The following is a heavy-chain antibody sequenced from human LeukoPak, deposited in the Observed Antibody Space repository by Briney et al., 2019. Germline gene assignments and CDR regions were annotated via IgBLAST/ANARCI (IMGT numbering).Heavy chain of an antibody. Sequence: GGSLRLSCAASGCTFSNYVMSWVRQAPGKGPEWVSGISGDAGDTYYADSVRGRFTISRDNSKNTLYLQMNSLRAEDTAVYYCARPNGYSSGWFFDYWGQGTLVTVSS. J-gene: IGHJ4*02. D-gene: IGHD6-19*01. CDR2: ISGDAGDT. CDR3: ARPNGYSSGWFFDY. V-gene: IGHV3-23*01. CDR1: GCTFSNYV.